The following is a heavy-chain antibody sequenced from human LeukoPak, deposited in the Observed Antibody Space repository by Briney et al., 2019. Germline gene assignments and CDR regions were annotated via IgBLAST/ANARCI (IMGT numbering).Heavy chain of an antibody. CDR3: AKDMYDYVWGSYRDGDY. J-gene: IGHJ4*02. Sequence: GGSLRLSCAASGFTFSSYGMHWVRPAQGKGLEWVALIRYDGSNKYYADSVKSRFTISRDNSKNTLYLQMNSLRAEDTAVYYCAKDMYDYVWGSYRDGDYWGQGTLVTVSS. V-gene: IGHV3-30*02. D-gene: IGHD3-16*02. CDR1: GFTFSSYG. CDR2: IRYDGSNK.